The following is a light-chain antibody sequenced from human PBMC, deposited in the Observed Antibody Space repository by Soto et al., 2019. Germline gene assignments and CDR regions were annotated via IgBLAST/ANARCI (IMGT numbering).Light chain of an antibody. Sequence: IVMTQSPATLSVSPGERVTLSCRASETVRTNLAWFQQKPGQTPRLLIFGASTRATGIPTRFTGSGSETEFTLTINSLQPEDFATYSCQQSYNAPYTFGQGTMLEIK. CDR1: ETVRTN. J-gene: IGKJ2*01. CDR3: QQSYNAPYT. CDR2: GAS. V-gene: IGKV3-15*01.